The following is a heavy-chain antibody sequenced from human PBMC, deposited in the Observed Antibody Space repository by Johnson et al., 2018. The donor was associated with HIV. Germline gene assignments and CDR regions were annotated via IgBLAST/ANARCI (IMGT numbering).Heavy chain of an antibody. Sequence: VQLVESGGGLVQPGGSLRLSCATSGFTFSNYWMNWVRQAPGKGLEWVANINQDGSEKYYMDSVKGRFTISRDNAKNSLYLQMNSLRAEDTAVYYCAREEKMLTYAFDIWGQGTM. CDR2: INQDGSEK. CDR1: GFTFSNYW. V-gene: IGHV3-7*01. J-gene: IGHJ3*02. D-gene: IGHD3-10*02. CDR3: AREEKMLTYAFDI.